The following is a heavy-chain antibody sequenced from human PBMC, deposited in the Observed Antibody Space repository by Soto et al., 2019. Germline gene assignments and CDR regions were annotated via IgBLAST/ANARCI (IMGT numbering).Heavy chain of an antibody. D-gene: IGHD6-19*01. J-gene: IGHJ4*02. Sequence: GSLRLSCAASGFTFSSYAMHWVRQAPGKGLEWVAVISYDGSNKYYADSVKGRFTISRGNSKNTLYLQMNSLRAEDTAVYYCARDPRSGWGYSFDYWGQGTLVTVSS. CDR2: ISYDGSNK. V-gene: IGHV3-30-3*01. CDR1: GFTFSSYA. CDR3: ARDPRSGWGYSFDY.